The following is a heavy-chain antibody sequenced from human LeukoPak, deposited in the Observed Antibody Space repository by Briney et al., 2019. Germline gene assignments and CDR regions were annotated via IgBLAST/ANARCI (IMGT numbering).Heavy chain of an antibody. CDR2: IYYSGST. Sequence: SETLSLTCTVSGGSISSYYWSWIWQPPGKGLEWIGYIYYSGSTNYNPSLKSRVTISVDTSKNQFSLKLSSVTAADTAVYYCARLARNDGADYFDYWGQGTLVTVSS. CDR1: GGSISSYY. J-gene: IGHJ4*02. CDR3: ARLARNDGADYFDY. V-gene: IGHV4-59*08. D-gene: IGHD1-1*01.